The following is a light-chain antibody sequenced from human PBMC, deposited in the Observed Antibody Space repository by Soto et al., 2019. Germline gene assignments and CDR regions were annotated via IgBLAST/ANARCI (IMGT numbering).Light chain of an antibody. CDR2: EVS. V-gene: IGLV2-23*02. CDR3: CSYAGSSTHGV. CDR1: SSDVGSYNL. J-gene: IGLJ3*02. Sequence: QSVLTQPASVSGSPGQSITISCTGTSSDVGSYNLVSWYQQHPGKAPKLMIYEVSKRPSGVSNRFSGSKSGNTASLTISGLQAEDEADYYCCSYAGSSTHGVFGGGTQLTVL.